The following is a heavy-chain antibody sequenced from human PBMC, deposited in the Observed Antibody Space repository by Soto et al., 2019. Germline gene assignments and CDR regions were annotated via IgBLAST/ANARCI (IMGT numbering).Heavy chain of an antibody. J-gene: IGHJ6*02. CDR2: ISGTSDYI. CDR1: GFTFSDYY. CDR3: AMGSIIRGMDV. V-gene: IGHV3-11*06. Sequence: GGSLRLSCAASGFTFSDYYMSWIRQAPGKGLEWVSYISGTSDYINYADSLKGRFTISRDNAKNSLYLQMNSLRAGDTAVYFCAMGSIIRGMDVWGQGTTVTVSS. D-gene: IGHD1-26*01.